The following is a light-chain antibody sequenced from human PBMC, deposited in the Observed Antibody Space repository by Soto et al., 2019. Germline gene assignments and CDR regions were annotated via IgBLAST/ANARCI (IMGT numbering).Light chain of an antibody. CDR2: DAS. CDR1: QSVGNY. CDR3: QQRSDWLT. V-gene: IGKV3-11*01. J-gene: IGKJ4*01. Sequence: EIVLTQSPGTLSLSPGERATLSCRASQSVGNYLAWYQQKPGQAPRLLIYDASNRATGIPARFSGSGSGTDFTLITSSLEPEDFAVYYCQQRSDWLTFGGGTKVDIK.